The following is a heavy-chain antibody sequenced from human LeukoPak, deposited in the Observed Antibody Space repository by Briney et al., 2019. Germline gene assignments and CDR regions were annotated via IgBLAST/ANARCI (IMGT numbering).Heavy chain of an antibody. J-gene: IGHJ5*02. CDR2: INPNSGGT. D-gene: IGHD2-15*01. CDR1: GYTFTGYY. Sequence: ASVKVSCKASGYTFTGYYMHWVRQAPGQGLGWMGWINPNSGGTNYAQKFQGRVTMTRDTSISTAYMELSRLRSDDTAVYYCARDPIVVVVAATPGWFDPWGQGTLVTVSS. CDR3: ARDPIVVVVAATPGWFDP. V-gene: IGHV1-2*02.